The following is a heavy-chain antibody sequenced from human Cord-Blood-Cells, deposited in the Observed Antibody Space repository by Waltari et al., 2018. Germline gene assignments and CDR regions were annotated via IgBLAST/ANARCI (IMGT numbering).Heavy chain of an antibody. J-gene: IGHJ3*02. Sequence: QVQLVQSGAEVKKPGSSVKVSCKASGRTFSSYSISWLRQAPGQGLEWMGGIIPIFGTANYAQKFQGRVTITADESTSTAYMELSSLRSEDTAVYYCAILEYSSSSNAFDIWGQGTMVTVSS. D-gene: IGHD6-6*01. CDR3: AILEYSSSSNAFDI. CDR2: IIPIFGTA. CDR1: GRTFSSYS. V-gene: IGHV1-69*01.